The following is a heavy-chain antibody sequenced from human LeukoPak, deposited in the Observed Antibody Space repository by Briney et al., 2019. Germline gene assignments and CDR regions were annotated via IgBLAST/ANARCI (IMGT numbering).Heavy chain of an antibody. CDR1: GFTFSNFW. V-gene: IGHV3-7*04. CDR3: ARGDDFSGDH. D-gene: IGHD1-1*01. J-gene: IGHJ4*02. Sequence: PGGSLRLSYAVSGFTFSNFWMRWVRQAPGRGLEWVANIHPEGNEKYHVESVKGRFTISRDNAKNLLFLQMNGLRVEDTAVYYCARGDDFSGDHWGQGTLVTVSS. CDR2: IHPEGNEK.